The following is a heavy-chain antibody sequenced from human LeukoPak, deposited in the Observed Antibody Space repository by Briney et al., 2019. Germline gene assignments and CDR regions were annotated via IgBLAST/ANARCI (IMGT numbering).Heavy chain of an antibody. D-gene: IGHD5-18*01. CDR1: GGSISSHY. J-gene: IGHJ4*02. CDR3: ARGGYSYGYDDDFEY. CDR2: IYNSGGT. Sequence: PSETLSLSCTVSGGSISSHYWSWIRQPPGKGLEWIGYIYNSGGTNYNPSFRSRVTISVDTSKNQFSLKLTSVTAADTAVYYCARGGYSYGYDDDFEYWGQGILVTVSS. V-gene: IGHV4-59*11.